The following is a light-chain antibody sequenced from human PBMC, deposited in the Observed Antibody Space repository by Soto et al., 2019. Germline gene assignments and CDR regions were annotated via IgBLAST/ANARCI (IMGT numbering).Light chain of an antibody. V-gene: IGKV1-9*01. J-gene: IGKJ3*01. Sequence: DIQLTQSPSFLSASVGDRVTITCRASQGIRSYLAWYQQRPGKAPELLIYGASTLRPGGASRFSGSGSGTEFTLPISSLQPEDFATYFCQQLNTFPPFLTFGPGTKVDIK. CDR2: GAS. CDR3: QQLNTFPPFLT. CDR1: QGIRSY.